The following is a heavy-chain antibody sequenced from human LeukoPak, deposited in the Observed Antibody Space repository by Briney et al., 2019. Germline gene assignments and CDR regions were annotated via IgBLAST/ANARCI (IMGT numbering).Heavy chain of an antibody. D-gene: IGHD6-13*01. Sequence: HAGGSLRLSCAASGFTFSTYAIHWVRQAPGKGLEWVSGISASGGSTFYTDSVKGRFTISRDNSKNTLYLQMNSLRAEDTAVYYCARGGVWYSSSGIDCWGQGTLVTVSS. CDR2: ISASGGST. V-gene: IGHV3-23*01. CDR1: GFTFSTYA. J-gene: IGHJ4*02. CDR3: ARGGVWYSSSGIDC.